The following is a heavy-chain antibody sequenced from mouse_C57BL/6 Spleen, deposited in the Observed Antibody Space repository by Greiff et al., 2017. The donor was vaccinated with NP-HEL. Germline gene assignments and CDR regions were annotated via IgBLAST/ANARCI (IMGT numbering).Heavy chain of an antibody. Sequence: QVHVKQPGAELVKPGASVKLSCTASGYTFTSYWMHWVKQRPGRGLEWIGRIDPNGGGNKYNEKFKSKGTLTVDKHYSTAYMPLSSLTAEVSAVYYCARYDFAYALDYGGQGTSVTVSS. CDR1: GYTFTSYW. V-gene: IGHV1-72*01. CDR2: IDPNGGGN. D-gene: IGHD2-4*01. J-gene: IGHJ4*01. CDR3: ARYDFAYALDY.